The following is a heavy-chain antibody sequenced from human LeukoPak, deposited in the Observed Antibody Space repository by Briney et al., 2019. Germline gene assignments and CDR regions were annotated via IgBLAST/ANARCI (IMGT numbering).Heavy chain of an antibody. V-gene: IGHV4-34*01. CDR2: INHSGST. CDR3: ARGNYYGSGTRPGY. D-gene: IGHD3-10*01. CDR1: GGSFSGYY. Sequence: SETPSLTCAVYGGSFSGYYWSWIRQPPGKGLELIGEINHSGSTNYNPSLKSRVTISVDTSKNQFSLKLSSVTAADTAVYYCARGNYYGSGTRPGYWGQGTLVTVSS. J-gene: IGHJ4*02.